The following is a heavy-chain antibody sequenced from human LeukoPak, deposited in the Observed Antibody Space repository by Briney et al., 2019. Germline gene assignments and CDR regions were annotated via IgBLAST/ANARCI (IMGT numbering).Heavy chain of an antibody. CDR1: GFTFSVYW. D-gene: IGHD6-19*01. J-gene: IGHJ3*02. CDR3: AGIAVAGFGSAFDI. Sequence: GGSLRLSCAASGFTFSVYWMTWVRQAPGKGLEWVANIKKDGSEKHYVDSVKGRFTISRDNAKNSLYLQMNSLRVEGTAVYYCAGIAVAGFGSAFDIWGQGTMVTVSS. V-gene: IGHV3-7*01. CDR2: IKKDGSEK.